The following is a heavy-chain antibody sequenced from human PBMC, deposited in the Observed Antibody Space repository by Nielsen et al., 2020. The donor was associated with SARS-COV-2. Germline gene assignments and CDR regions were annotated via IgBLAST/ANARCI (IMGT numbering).Heavy chain of an antibody. V-gene: IGHV3-7*01. Sequence: GESLKISCAASGFTFSSYWMSWVRQAPGKGLEWVANIKQDGSEKYYVDSVKGRFTISRDNAKNSLYLQMNSLRAEDTAVYYCARDDFWSGYCYFDLWGRGTLVTVSS. CDR3: ARDDFWSGYCYFDL. CDR2: IKQDGSEK. CDR1: GFTFSSYW. J-gene: IGHJ2*01. D-gene: IGHD3-3*01.